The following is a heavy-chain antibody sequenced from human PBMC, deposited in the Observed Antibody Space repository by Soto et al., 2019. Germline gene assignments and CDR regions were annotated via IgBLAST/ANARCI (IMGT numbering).Heavy chain of an antibody. D-gene: IGHD2-2*01. V-gene: IGHV5-51*01. Sequence: PGESLKISCQGSGYTFDTVWIGWVRQMPGKGLEWMGIIYPADSDTRYSPSFQGQVTISADKSINTAYLQWSSLKASDSAIYYCATHGIRSTWSFFDYWGQGAPVTVSS. J-gene: IGHJ4*02. CDR3: ATHGIRSTWSFFDY. CDR1: GYTFDTVW. CDR2: IYPADSDT.